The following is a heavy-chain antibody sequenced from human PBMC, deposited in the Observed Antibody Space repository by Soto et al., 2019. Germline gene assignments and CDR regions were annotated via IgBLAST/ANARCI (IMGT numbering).Heavy chain of an antibody. CDR3: AKTSFGYSSSSFDY. D-gene: IGHD6-6*01. Sequence: GGSLRLSCAASGFTFSSYGMHWVRQAPGKGLEWVAVISYDGSNKYYADSVKGRFTISRDNSKNTLYLQMNSLRAGDTAVYYCAKTSFGYSSSSFDYWGQGTLVTVSS. V-gene: IGHV3-30*18. J-gene: IGHJ4*02. CDR1: GFTFSSYG. CDR2: ISYDGSNK.